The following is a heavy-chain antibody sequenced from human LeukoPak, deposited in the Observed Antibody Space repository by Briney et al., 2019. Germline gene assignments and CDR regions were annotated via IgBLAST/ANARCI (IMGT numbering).Heavy chain of an antibody. CDR1: GGSISSYY. V-gene: IGHV4-59*01. J-gene: IGHJ5*02. CDR3: ARAGRFDSSGYYFGWFDP. Sequence: WETLSLTCTVSGGSISSYYWSWIRQPPGKGLEWIGYIYYSGSTNYNPSLKSRVTISVDTSKNQFSLKLSSVTAADTAVYYCARAGRFDSSGYYFGWFDPWGQGTLVTVSS. CDR2: IYYSGST. D-gene: IGHD3-22*01.